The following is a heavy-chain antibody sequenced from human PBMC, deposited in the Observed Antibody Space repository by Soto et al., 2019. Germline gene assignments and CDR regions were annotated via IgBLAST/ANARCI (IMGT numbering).Heavy chain of an antibody. V-gene: IGHV1-3*01. J-gene: IGHJ2*01. D-gene: IGHD2-21*01. CDR1: GYTFTNYA. CDR2: LNPGNGNT. Sequence: QVQLVKSGADVKEPWASVKVSFRASGYTFTNYAIHWVRQAPGQRLEWMGWLNPGNGNTKYPQKFQRKVTITRDTSASTAYMFLSSLRSEDTAVYYCARDPWIPYLGGDCYSDWYFELWGRGTLVTVSS. CDR3: ARDPWIPYLGGDCYSDWYFEL.